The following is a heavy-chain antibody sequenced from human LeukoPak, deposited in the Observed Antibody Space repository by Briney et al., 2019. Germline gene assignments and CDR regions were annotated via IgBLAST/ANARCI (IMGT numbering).Heavy chain of an antibody. CDR1: GGSISSYY. V-gene: IGHV4-59*01. J-gene: IGHJ4*02. CDR3: AREAVEMGRTFDY. D-gene: IGHD5-24*01. CDR2: IYYSGST. Sequence: SETLSLTCTVSGGSISSYYWSWIRQPPGKGLEWIGYIYYSGSTNYNPSLKSRVTISVDTSKNQFSLKLSSVTAADTAVYYCAREAVEMGRTFDYWGQGTLVTDSS.